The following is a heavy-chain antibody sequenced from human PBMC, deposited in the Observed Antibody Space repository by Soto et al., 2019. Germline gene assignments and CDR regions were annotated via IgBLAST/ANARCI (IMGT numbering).Heavy chain of an antibody. D-gene: IGHD6-6*01. V-gene: IGHV3-23*01. CDR2: LIGGNGET. CDR3: ARVPYSTSSVNWFDS. J-gene: IGHJ5*01. Sequence: GGSLRLSCAASGFTFNRYTMSWVRQAPGTGLEWVSSLIGGNGETSYADSVKGRFTISRDISNNTLYLQMNSLRAEDTAVYYCARVPYSTSSVNWFDSWGQGTLVTVSS. CDR1: GFTFNRYT.